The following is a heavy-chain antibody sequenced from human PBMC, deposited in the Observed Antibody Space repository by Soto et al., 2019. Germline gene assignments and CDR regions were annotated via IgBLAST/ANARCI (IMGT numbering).Heavy chain of an antibody. CDR3: VRQDSAGYFEY. CDR1: GFTVSSDY. Sequence: LRVSCAASGFTVSSDYLRSVRQAPGKGLEWVSVIYSSGTTYYADSVQGRFTISRDNSKNTVYLQMNSLRVEDTAVYYCVRQDSAGYFEYWGQGTLVTVSS. V-gene: IGHV3-53*01. J-gene: IGHJ4*02. CDR2: IYSSGTT. D-gene: IGHD2-15*01.